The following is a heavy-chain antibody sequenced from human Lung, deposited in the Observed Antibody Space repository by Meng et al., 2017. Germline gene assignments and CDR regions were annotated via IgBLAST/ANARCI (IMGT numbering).Heavy chain of an antibody. CDR1: GWSFSDYL. J-gene: IGHJ4*02. Sequence: GQVQQGGAGMLKTSETLSVFCVFSGWSFSDYLWSWIRQPPGKGLEWIWEINHSGNTNYNPSLESRATISVDTSQNILSLKLSSVTAADSAVYYCARGPTTMAHDFDYWGQGTLVTVSS. CDR2: INHSGNT. V-gene: IGHV4-34*01. CDR3: ARGPTTMAHDFDY. D-gene: IGHD4-11*01.